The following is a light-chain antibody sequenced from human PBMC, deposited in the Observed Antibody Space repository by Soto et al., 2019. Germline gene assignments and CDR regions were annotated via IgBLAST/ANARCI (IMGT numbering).Light chain of an antibody. CDR1: QSVGSL. J-gene: IGKJ5*01. CDR2: DAS. V-gene: IGKV3-11*01. Sequence: EIVLTQSPATLSLSPGEGATLSCRASQSVGSLLAWYQQKPGQAPRLVIYDASNRATGIPARFSGSGSGTDCSLTISSLEPEDYAVYFCQQRSNWPITFGHGTRLEIK. CDR3: QQRSNWPIT.